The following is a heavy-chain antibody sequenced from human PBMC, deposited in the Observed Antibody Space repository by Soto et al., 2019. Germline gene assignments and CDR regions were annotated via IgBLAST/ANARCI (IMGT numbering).Heavy chain of an antibody. V-gene: IGHV3-72*01. CDR3: ARAGSSGWWPDY. CDR1: GFTFSDQY. J-gene: IGHJ4*02. CDR2: IRNKANSYTT. Sequence: EVQLVESGGGLVQPGGSLRISCAASGFTFSDQYMDWVRQAPGKGLEWVGRIRNKANSYTTEYAASVKGRFTISRDDSKNSLYLQLNSLQTEDTAVYYCARAGSSGWWPDYWGQGTLVTVSS. D-gene: IGHD6-19*01.